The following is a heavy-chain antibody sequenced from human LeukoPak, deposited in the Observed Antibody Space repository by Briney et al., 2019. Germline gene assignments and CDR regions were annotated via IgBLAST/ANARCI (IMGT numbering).Heavy chain of an antibody. CDR2: IYTSGST. J-gene: IGHJ4*02. V-gene: IGHV4-59*10. Sequence: TPSETLSLTCAVYGGSFSGYYWSWIRQPAGKGLEWIGRIYTSGSTNYNPSLKSRVTISVDTSKNQFSLKLSSVTAADTAVYYCARGVFWSGYYTDYWGQGTLVTVSS. D-gene: IGHD3-3*01. CDR1: GGSFSGYY. CDR3: ARGVFWSGYYTDY.